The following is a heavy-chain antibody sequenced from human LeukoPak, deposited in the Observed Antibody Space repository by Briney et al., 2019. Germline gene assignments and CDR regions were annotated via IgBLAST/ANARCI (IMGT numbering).Heavy chain of an antibody. Sequence: GGSLRLSCAASGFTFKNYAMSWVRQAPGKGLEWVSAISGSGGSTYYADSVKGRFTISRDNSKNTLYLQMNSLRAEDTAVYYCAKSYDILTGYQHFDYWGQGTLVTVSS. D-gene: IGHD3-9*01. CDR2: ISGSGGST. V-gene: IGHV3-23*01. CDR1: GFTFKNYA. CDR3: AKSYDILTGYQHFDY. J-gene: IGHJ4*02.